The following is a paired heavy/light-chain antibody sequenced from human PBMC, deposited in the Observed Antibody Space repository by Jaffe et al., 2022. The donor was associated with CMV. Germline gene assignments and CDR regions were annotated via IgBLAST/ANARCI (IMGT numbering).Heavy chain of an antibody. Sequence: QVTLRESGPALVKPTQTLTLTCTFSGFSLSTSGMCVSWIRQPPGKALEWLARIDWDDDKYYSTSLKTRLTISKDTSKNQVVLTMTNMDPVDTATYYCARMTTTVTNGPVGVYYYYNMDVWGKGTTVTVSS. CDR2: IDWDDDK. V-gene: IGHV2-70*15. CDR1: GFSLSTSGMC. CDR3: ARMTTTVTNGPVGVYYYYNMDV. D-gene: IGHD4-17*01. J-gene: IGHJ6*03.
Light chain of an antibody. CDR2: LNSDGSH. Sequence: QLVLTQSPSASASLGASVKLTCTLSSGHSSYAIAWHQQQPEKGPRYLMKLNSDGSHSKGDGIPDRFSGSSSGAERYLTISSLQSEDEADYYCQTWGTGVVVFGGGTKLTVL. CDR3: QTWGTGVVV. J-gene: IGLJ2*01. V-gene: IGLV4-69*01. CDR1: SGHSSYA.